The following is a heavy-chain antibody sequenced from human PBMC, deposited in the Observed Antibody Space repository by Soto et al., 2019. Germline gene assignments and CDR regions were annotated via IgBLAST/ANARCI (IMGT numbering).Heavy chain of an antibody. CDR1: GGSISSGSYY. CDR2: IYYIGST. D-gene: IGHD2-8*01. Sequence: SETLSLTCTVSGGSISSGSYYWTWIRQHPGKGLEWIGYIYYIGSTYYNPSLRSRITISVDTSKNQFSLKLSSVTAADTAVYYCARNIVLMGGPFDYWGQGTLVTVSS. J-gene: IGHJ4*02. V-gene: IGHV4-31*03. CDR3: ARNIVLMGGPFDY.